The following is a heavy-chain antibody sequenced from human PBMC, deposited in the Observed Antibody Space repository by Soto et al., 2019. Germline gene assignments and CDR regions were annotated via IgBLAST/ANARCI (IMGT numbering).Heavy chain of an antibody. J-gene: IGHJ4*02. V-gene: IGHV1-69*06. CDR3: ARGPLDATTYLYY. CDR2: IIPVVGTT. D-gene: IGHD1-26*01. Sequence: QVQLVQSGAEVKKPGSSVKVSCKASGDTFTTNSLNWVRQAPGQGLEWMGGIIPVVGTTKYAQKYQDRVTITGDKSNNTAYMELSSLGSDDTAVYYCARGPLDATTYLYYWGQGTPVTVSS. CDR1: GDTFTTNS.